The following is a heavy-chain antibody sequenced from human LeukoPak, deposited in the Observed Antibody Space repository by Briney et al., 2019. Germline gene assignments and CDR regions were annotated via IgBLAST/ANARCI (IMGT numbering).Heavy chain of an antibody. D-gene: IGHD5-12*01. CDR1: GFTFSNYN. J-gene: IGHJ4*02. V-gene: IGHV3-21*04. Sequence: GGSLRLSCAAPGFTFSNYNMNWVRQAPGKGLEWISSITSSSSYKFYADSVKGRFTISRDNAKNSLYLQMNSLRAEDTAVYYCARPFNSGYDYPDYWGQGTLVTVSS. CDR2: ITSSSSYK. CDR3: ARPFNSGYDYPDY.